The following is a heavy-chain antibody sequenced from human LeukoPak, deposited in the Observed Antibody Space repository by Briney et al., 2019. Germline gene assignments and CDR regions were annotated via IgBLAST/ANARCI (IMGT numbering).Heavy chain of an antibody. Sequence: GGSLRFSCAASGFTFSSYGMHWVRQAPGKGLEWVAVISYDGSNKYYADSVKGRFTISRDNSKNTLYLQMNSLRAEDTAMYYCAKELLDYGDYDAFDIWGQGTMVTGSS. CDR2: ISYDGSNK. D-gene: IGHD4-17*01. J-gene: IGHJ3*02. CDR3: AKELLDYGDYDAFDI. CDR1: GFTFSSYG. V-gene: IGHV3-30*18.